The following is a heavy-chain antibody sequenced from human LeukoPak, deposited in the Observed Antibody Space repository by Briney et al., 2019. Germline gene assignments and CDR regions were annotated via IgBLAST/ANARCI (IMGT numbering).Heavy chain of an antibody. V-gene: IGHV4-30-4*01. CDR1: GGSFSGYN. CDR2: TYYSGST. D-gene: IGHD3-22*01. CDR3: ARPYYYDSRIDP. J-gene: IGHJ5*02. Sequence: SETLSLTCAVYGGSFSGYNWSWIRQPPGKGLQWIGYTYYSGSTYYNPSLKNRVSISVDTSKNQFSLNLSSVTAADTAVYYCARPYYYDSRIDPWGQGSLVTVSS.